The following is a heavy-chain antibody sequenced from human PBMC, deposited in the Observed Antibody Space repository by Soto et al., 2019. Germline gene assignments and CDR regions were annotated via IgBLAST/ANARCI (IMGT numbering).Heavy chain of an antibody. CDR3: AKARNSGDFAGSFES. D-gene: IGHD2-21*02. J-gene: IGHJ4*02. V-gene: IGHV3-23*01. Sequence: GGSLRLSCAASGFTFNDYAINWVRQLPGRGLEYVSGIGGRGGNAFYADSMKGRFIISRDNSKNTVYLQMNNLRVDDPAMYYCAKARNSGDFAGSFESWGQGTLGTVPQ. CDR1: GFTFNDYA. CDR2: IGGRGGNA.